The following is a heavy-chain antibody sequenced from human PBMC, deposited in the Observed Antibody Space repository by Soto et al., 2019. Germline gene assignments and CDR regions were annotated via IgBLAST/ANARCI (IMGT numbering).Heavy chain of an antibody. Sequence: GGSLRLSCAASGFTFSSYAMHWVRQAPGKGLEWVAVISYDGSNKYYADSVKGRFTISRDNSKNTLYLQMNSLRAEDTAVYYCARDWRFGETIYGMDVWGQGTTVTVSS. J-gene: IGHJ6*02. CDR2: ISYDGSNK. V-gene: IGHV3-30-3*01. CDR3: ARDWRFGETIYGMDV. D-gene: IGHD3-10*01. CDR1: GFTFSSYA.